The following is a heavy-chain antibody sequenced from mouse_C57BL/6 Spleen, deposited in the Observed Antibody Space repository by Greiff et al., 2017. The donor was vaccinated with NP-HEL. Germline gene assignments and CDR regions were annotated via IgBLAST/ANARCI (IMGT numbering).Heavy chain of an antibody. CDR2: IYPGDGDT. Sequence: VKLQESGPELVKPGASVKISCKASGYAFSSSWMNWVKQRPGKGLEWIGRIYPGDGDTNYNGKFKGKATLTADKSSSTAYMQLSSLTSEDSAVYFCANYYGSPYWYFDVWGTGTTVTVSS. V-gene: IGHV1-82*01. CDR3: ANYYGSPYWYFDV. CDR1: GYAFSSSW. J-gene: IGHJ1*03. D-gene: IGHD1-1*01.